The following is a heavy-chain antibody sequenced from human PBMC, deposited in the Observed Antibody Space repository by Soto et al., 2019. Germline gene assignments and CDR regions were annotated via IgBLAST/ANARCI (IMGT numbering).Heavy chain of an antibody. CDR3: ARAARRDGYELIYGMDV. J-gene: IGHJ6*02. CDR1: GGSISSYY. D-gene: IGHD5-12*01. V-gene: IGHV4-59*01. Sequence: SETLSLTCTVSGGSISSYYWSWIRQPPGKGLEWIGYIYYSGSTNYNPSLKSRVTISVDTSKNQFSLKLSSVTAADTAVYYCARAARRDGYELIYGMDVWGQGTTVTVSS. CDR2: IYYSGST.